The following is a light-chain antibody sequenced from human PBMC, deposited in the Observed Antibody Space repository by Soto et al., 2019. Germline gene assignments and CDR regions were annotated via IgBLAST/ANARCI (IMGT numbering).Light chain of an antibody. CDR1: QSIMSY. CDR2: TAS. Sequence: DIQMTQSPSSLSASVGDRLTITCRASQSIMSYLNWYQQKPGKAPNLLIYTASNLQSGVPSRFSGSGSATDFTLTISSLQPEDFATYYCQQSYSTPYTFGQGTKLEI. CDR3: QQSYSTPYT. V-gene: IGKV1-39*01. J-gene: IGKJ2*01.